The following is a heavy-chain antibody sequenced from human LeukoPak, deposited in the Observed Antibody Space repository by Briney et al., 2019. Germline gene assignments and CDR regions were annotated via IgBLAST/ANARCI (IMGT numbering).Heavy chain of an antibody. J-gene: IGHJ4*02. D-gene: IGHD6-13*01. Sequence: SETLSLTCAVYGGSFSGYYWSWIRQPPGKGLEWIGEINHSGSTNYNPSLKSRVTISVDTSKNQFSLKLSSVTAADTAVYYCARTIRAYSSSWYPYFWGQGTLVTVSS. V-gene: IGHV4-34*01. CDR3: ARTIRAYSSSWYPYF. CDR1: GGSFSGYY. CDR2: INHSGST.